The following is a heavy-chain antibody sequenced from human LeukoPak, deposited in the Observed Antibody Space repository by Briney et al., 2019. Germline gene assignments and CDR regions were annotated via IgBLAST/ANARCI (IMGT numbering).Heavy chain of an antibody. D-gene: IGHD2-21*01. CDR3: AKGGHCGGDCYELDY. CDR2: ISWDGGST. J-gene: IGHJ4*02. V-gene: IGHV3-43*01. CDR1: GFIFSTYS. Sequence: GGSLRLSCAASGFIFSTYSMSWVRQAPGKGLEWVSLISWDGGSTYYADSVKGRFTISRDNSKNSLYLQMNSLRTEDTALYYCAKGGHCGGDCYELDYWGQGTLVTVSS.